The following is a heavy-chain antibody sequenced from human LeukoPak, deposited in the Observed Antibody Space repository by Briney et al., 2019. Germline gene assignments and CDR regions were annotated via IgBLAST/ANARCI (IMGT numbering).Heavy chain of an antibody. CDR3: ARVGPDILAPVFELYFDY. CDR1: GFTFSSYS. J-gene: IGHJ4*02. Sequence: GGSLRLSCAASGFTFSSYSMNWVRQAPGKGLEWVSSISSSSSYIYYADSVKGRFTISRDNAKNSLYLRMNSLRAEDTAVYYCARVGPDILAPVFELYFDYWGQGTLVTVSS. D-gene: IGHD3-9*01. CDR2: ISSSSSYI. V-gene: IGHV3-21*01.